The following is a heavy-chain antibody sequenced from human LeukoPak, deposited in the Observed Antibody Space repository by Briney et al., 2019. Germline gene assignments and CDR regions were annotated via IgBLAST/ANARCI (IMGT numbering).Heavy chain of an antibody. CDR2: ISPGGDIT. CDR1: GFTFSRHG. D-gene: IGHD6-19*01. J-gene: IGHJ4*02. Sequence: GGSLRLSCVASGFTFSRHGLNWVRQAPGKGLEWVSGISPGGDITYYADSVKGRFTISRDNSKNTLYLQINSLRAEDTAVYYCAKDHLPGIVVADRDYWGQGTLVTVSS. CDR3: AKDHLPGIVVADRDY. V-gene: IGHV3-23*01.